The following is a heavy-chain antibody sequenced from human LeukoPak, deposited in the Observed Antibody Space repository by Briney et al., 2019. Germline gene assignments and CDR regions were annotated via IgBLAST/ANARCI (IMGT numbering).Heavy chain of an antibody. J-gene: IGHJ6*02. Sequence: ASVKVSCKASGGTYSSYAISWVRQAPGQGLVWMGWINPNSGGTNYAQKFQDWVTMTRDTSSSIVYMELSRLRSDDTAVYYCARASRDYYGMDVWGQGTTVTVSS. CDR1: GGTYSSYA. CDR3: ARASRDYYGMDV. CDR2: INPNSGGT. V-gene: IGHV1-2*04.